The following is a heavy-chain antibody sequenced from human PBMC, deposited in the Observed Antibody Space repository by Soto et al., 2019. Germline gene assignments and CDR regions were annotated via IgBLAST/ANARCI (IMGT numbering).Heavy chain of an antibody. CDR2: IYTSATT. Sequence: SETLSLTCSVSGDSISNLDYFWAWIRQPPGQALEYIGYIYTSATTYYNPSFESRVAISVGTSKSQFSLNVTSVTAADTGVYFCARGRYCLTGRCFPNWFDSWGQGALVNVS. CDR3: ARGRYCLTGRCFPNWFDS. CDR1: GDSISNLDYF. J-gene: IGHJ5*01. V-gene: IGHV4-30-4*01. D-gene: IGHD7-27*01.